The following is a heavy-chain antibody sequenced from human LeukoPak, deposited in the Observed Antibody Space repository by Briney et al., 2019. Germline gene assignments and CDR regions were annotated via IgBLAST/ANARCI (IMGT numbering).Heavy chain of an antibody. CDR1: GYTFTCYD. V-gene: IGHV1-8*01. CDR3: ARNLAGRFGELLPAWFDP. J-gene: IGHJ5*02. Sequence: ASVKVSCKASGYTFTCYDFNWVRQATGRGREWMGWINPNSGNTGYAQKFQGRVTMTRNTSISTAYMELSSLRSEDTAVYYCARNLAGRFGELLPAWFDPWGQGTLVTVSS. CDR2: INPNSGNT. D-gene: IGHD3-10*01.